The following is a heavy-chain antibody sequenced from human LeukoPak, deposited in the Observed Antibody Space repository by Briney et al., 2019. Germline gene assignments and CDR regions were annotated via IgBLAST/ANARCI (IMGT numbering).Heavy chain of an antibody. CDR2: IKQDGSEK. CDR1: GFTFSSYW. D-gene: IGHD3-9*01. CDR3: ASWSYDILTGYYSPFNWFDP. Sequence: GGSLRLSCGASGFTFSSYWMSWVRQAPGKGLEWVANIKQDGSEKYYVDSVKGRFAISRDNAKNSLYLQMNSLRAEDTAVYYCASWSYDILTGYYSPFNWFDPWGQGTLVTVSS. J-gene: IGHJ5*02. V-gene: IGHV3-7*01.